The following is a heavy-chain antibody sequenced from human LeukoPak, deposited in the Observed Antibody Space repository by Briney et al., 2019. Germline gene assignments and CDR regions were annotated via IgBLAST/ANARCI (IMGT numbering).Heavy chain of an antibody. Sequence: GGSLRLSCAASGFTFSSYWMSWVRQAPGKGLEWVANIKQDGSEKYYVDSVKGRFTISRDNAKNSLYLQMSSLRAEDTAVYYCARDTRGIAAAGTSRDDAFDIWGQGTMVTVSS. CDR3: ARDTRGIAAAGTSRDDAFDI. D-gene: IGHD6-13*01. J-gene: IGHJ3*02. V-gene: IGHV3-7*05. CDR2: IKQDGSEK. CDR1: GFTFSSYW.